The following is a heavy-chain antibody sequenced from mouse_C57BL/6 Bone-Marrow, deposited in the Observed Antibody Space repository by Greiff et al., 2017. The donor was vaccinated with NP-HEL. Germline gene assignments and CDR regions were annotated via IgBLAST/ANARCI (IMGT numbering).Heavy chain of an antibody. CDR1: GFTFSSYA. CDR3: TRGGDYDYHYAMDY. CDR2: ISSGGDYI. Sequence: EVKLVESGEGLVKPGGSLKLSCAASGFTFSSYAMSWVRQTPEKRLEWVAYISSGGDYIYYADTVKGRFTISRDNARNTLYLQMSSLKSEDTAMYYCTRGGDYDYHYAMDYWGQGTSVTVSS. V-gene: IGHV5-9-1*02. J-gene: IGHJ4*01. D-gene: IGHD2-4*01.